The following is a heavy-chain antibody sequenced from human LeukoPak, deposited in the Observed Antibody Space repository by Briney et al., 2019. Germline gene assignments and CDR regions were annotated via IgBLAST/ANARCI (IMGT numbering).Heavy chain of an antibody. J-gene: IGHJ5*02. CDR1: ADSISSYY. Sequence: SETLSLTCTVPADSISSYYWSWIRQPAGTALEWIGRIYTSGTITYNPSLKSRVTMSVDTSKNQFSLKLSSVTAADTAVYYCARDSGTTGEVKFDPWGQGTLVTVSS. D-gene: IGHD3-10*01. V-gene: IGHV4-4*07. CDR3: ARDSGTTGEVKFDP. CDR2: IYTSGTI.